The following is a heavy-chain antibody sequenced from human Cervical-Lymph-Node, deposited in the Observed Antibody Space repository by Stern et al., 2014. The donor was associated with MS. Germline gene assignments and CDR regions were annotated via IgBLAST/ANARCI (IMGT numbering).Heavy chain of an antibody. Sequence: EVQLEESGGGLVQPGGSLRLSCATSGFTFSTYWMHCVRQAPGKGLEWVSRVHRDGSSTTYADAVKGRFTISRDNAKNTLYLQMNSRRAEDTAVYYCARGVMVAATYAFDIWGQGTMVTVSS. V-gene: IGHV3-74*02. CDR3: ARGVMVAATYAFDI. D-gene: IGHD2-15*01. J-gene: IGHJ3*02. CDR1: GFTFSTYW. CDR2: VHRDGSST.